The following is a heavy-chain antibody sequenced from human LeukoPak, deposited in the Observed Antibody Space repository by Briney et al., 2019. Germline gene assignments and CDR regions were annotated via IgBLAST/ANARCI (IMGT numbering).Heavy chain of an antibody. CDR2: INPNSGGT. D-gene: IGHD3-9*01. CDR3: ARDLGQGYYDILTGYLYFQH. CDR1: GYTFTGYY. Sequence: GASVKVSCKASGYTFTGYYMYWVRQAPGQGLEWMGWINPNSGGTNYAQKFQGRVTMTRDTSISTAYMELSRLRSDDTAVYYCARDLGQGYYDILTGYLYFQHWGQGTLVTVSS. J-gene: IGHJ1*01. V-gene: IGHV1-2*02.